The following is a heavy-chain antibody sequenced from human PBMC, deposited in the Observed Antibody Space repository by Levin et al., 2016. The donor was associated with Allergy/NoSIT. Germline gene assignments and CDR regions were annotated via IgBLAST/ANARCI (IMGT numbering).Heavy chain of an antibody. D-gene: IGHD6-13*01. Sequence: WIRQPPGKGLEWVSSISDSGGTTYYADSVKGRFTISRDNSKNTLYLQMNSLRADDTAVYYCAKHLYSGSSFPDWFDPWGQGTLVTVSS. V-gene: IGHV3-23*01. J-gene: IGHJ5*02. CDR2: ISDSGGTT. CDR3: AKHLYSGSSFPDWFDP.